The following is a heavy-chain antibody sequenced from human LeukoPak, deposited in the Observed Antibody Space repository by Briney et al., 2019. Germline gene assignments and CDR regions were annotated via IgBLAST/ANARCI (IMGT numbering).Heavy chain of an antibody. CDR3: ARGRMGSVSFDP. CDR1: AYSFTKNW. V-gene: IGHV5-51*01. Sequence: GESLKISCKDPAYSFTKNWIGWVRQVLGKGLEWMGIIYPADSDTRYSPSFQGQVTISADKSISTAYLQWSSLKASDTAIYYCARGRMGSVSFDPWGQGTLVTVST. D-gene: IGHD3-10*01. CDR2: IYPADSDT. J-gene: IGHJ5*02.